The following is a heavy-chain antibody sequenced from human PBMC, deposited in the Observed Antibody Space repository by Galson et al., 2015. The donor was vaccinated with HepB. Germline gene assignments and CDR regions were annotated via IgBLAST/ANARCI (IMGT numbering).Heavy chain of an antibody. J-gene: IGHJ2*01. CDR2: ISGSGGST. V-gene: IGHV3-23*01. D-gene: IGHD6-19*01. Sequence: SLRLSCAASGFTFRSYAMSWVRQAPGKGLEWVSAISGSGGSTSHADSVKGRFTISRDNPKNTLYLQTNSLRAEDTAVYYCAKDLRSGWYGWYFDLWGRGTLVTVSS. CDR3: AKDLRSGWYGWYFDL. CDR1: GFTFRSYA.